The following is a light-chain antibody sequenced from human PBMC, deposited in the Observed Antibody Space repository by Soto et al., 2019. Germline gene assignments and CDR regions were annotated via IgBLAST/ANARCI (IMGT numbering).Light chain of an antibody. CDR3: QQYGSSPIT. V-gene: IGKV3-20*01. CDR2: GAS. J-gene: IGKJ5*01. CDR1: QGVSSSY. Sequence: EIVLTQPPGTLSLSPGERATPSCRASQGVSSSYLAWYQQKPGQAPRLLIYGASSRATGIPDRFSGSGSGTDFTLTISRLEPEDVAVYYCQQYGSSPITFGQGTRLEIK.